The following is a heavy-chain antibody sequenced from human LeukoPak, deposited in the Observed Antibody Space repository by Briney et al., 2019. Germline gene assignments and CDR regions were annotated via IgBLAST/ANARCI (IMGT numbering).Heavy chain of an antibody. CDR3: ARGLPATLLDY. CDR1: GFTFSDYY. CDR2: ISSSDTTI. D-gene: IGHD2-2*01. Sequence: GGSLRLSCVASGFTFSDYYMSWIRQAPGKGLEWVSYISSSDTTICYADSVKGRFTISRDNAKNSLYLQMNSLRVEDTAVYYCARGLPATLLDYWGQGTLVTVSS. J-gene: IGHJ4*02. V-gene: IGHV3-11*01.